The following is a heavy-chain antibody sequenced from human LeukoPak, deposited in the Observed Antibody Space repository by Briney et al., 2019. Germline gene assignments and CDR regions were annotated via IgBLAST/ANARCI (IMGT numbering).Heavy chain of an antibody. CDR2: ISGSGGST. V-gene: IGHV3-23*01. CDR1: GFTFSSYA. Sequence: GGSLRLSCAASGFTFSSYAMSWVRQAPGKGLEWVSAISGSGGSTYYADSVKGRFTISRDNSKNTLYLQMNSLRAEDTAVDYGAKDWWYGSGSYIVDYWGQGTLVTVSS. J-gene: IGHJ4*02. D-gene: IGHD3-10*01. CDR3: AKDWWYGSGSYIVDY.